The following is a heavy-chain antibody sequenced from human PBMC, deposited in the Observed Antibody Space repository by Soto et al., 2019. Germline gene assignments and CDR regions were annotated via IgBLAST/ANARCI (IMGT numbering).Heavy chain of an antibody. CDR2: INPNSGGT. CDR3: ARDPMTTNYYYGMDV. V-gene: IGHV1-2*02. CDR1: GYTFTGYY. J-gene: IGHJ6*02. D-gene: IGHD4-4*01. Sequence: ASVKVSCKASGYTFTGYYMHWVRQAPGQGLEWMGWINPNSGGTNYAQKFQGRVTMTRDTSISTAYMELSRLRSDDTAVYYCARDPMTTNYYYGMDVWGQGTTVTVSS.